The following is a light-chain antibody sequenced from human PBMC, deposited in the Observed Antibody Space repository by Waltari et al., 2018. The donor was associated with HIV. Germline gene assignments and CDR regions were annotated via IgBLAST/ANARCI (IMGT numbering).Light chain of an antibody. CDR3: HQSYSNPPT. J-gene: IGKJ1*01. V-gene: IGKV1-39*01. CDR2: AAS. CDR1: QTIRSN. Sequence: DIQMTQSPPFLSASLGDRVTITCRASQTIRSNVNWYQQKPGKAPKLLIYAASSLQIRVPSRFSGSGSGTDFTLTITSLQPEDFAIYHCHQSYSNPPTFGQGTKVEIK.